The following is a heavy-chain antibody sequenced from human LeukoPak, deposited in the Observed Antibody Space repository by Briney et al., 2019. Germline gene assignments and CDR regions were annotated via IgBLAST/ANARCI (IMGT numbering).Heavy chain of an antibody. J-gene: IGHJ4*02. V-gene: IGHV4-39*07. CDR3: ARDDGGGNWNY. D-gene: IGHD4-23*01. CDR2: IYYSGST. Sequence: SQTLSLTCTVSGGSISSSSYYWGWIRQPPGKGLEWIGSIYYSGSTYYNPSLKSRVTISVDTSKNQFSLKLSSVTAADTAVYYCARDDGGGNWNYWGQGTLVTVSS. CDR1: GGSISSSSYY.